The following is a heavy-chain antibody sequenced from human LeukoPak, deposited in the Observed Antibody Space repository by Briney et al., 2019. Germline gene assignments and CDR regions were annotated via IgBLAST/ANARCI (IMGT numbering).Heavy chain of an antibody. J-gene: IGHJ4*02. CDR2: ISGDGGST. Sequence: GGSLRLSCAASGFTFDDYAMHWVRQAPGKGLEWVSLISGDGGSTYYADSVKGLFTISRDNSKNSLYLQMNSLRTEDTALYYCAKDTVYSLRYCSSTSCPLIDYWGQGTLVTVSS. CDR3: AKDTVYSLRYCSSTSCPLIDY. V-gene: IGHV3-43*02. D-gene: IGHD2-2*01. CDR1: GFTFDDYA.